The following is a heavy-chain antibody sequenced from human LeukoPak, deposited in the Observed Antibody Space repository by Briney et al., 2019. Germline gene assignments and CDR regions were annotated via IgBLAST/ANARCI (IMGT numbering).Heavy chain of an antibody. CDR1: GFTFSSYG. J-gene: IGHJ4*02. CDR2: IRYDGSNK. Sequence: PTGGSLRLSCAASGFTFSSYGMHWVRQAPGKGLEWVAFIRYDGSNKYYADSVKGRFTISRDNSKNTLYLQMNSLGAEDTAVYYCAKAPAYYDSSGALLYYFDYWGQGTLVTVSS. V-gene: IGHV3-30*02. D-gene: IGHD3-22*01. CDR3: AKAPAYYDSSGALLYYFDY.